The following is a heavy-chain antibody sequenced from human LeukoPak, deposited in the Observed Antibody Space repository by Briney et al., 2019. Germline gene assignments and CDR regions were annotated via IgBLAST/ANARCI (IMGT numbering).Heavy chain of an antibody. CDR3: ARTKLVGATEYFQH. D-gene: IGHD1-26*01. V-gene: IGHV1-2*02. CDR1: GYTFTGYY. J-gene: IGHJ1*01. Sequence: GASVKVSCKASGYTFTGYYIHWVRQAPGQGLEWMGWINPSSGGTNYAQKFQGRVTMTRDTSISTAYMELSSLRFDDTAVYYCARTKLVGATEYFQHWGQGTLVTVSS. CDR2: INPSSGGT.